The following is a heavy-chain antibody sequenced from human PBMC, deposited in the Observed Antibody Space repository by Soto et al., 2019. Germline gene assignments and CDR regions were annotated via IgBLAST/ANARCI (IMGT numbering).Heavy chain of an antibody. D-gene: IGHD6-13*01. V-gene: IGHV1-8*01. CDR1: GYTFTSYD. J-gene: IGHJ6*02. CDR2: MNPNSGNT. Sequence: GASVKVSCKASGYTFTSYDINWVRQATGQGLEWMGWMNPNSGNTGYAQKFQGRVTMTRNTSISTAYMELSSLRSEDTAVYYCAKDLSIAAAGTYDYYYYGMDVWGQGTTVTVSS. CDR3: AKDLSIAAAGTYDYYYYGMDV.